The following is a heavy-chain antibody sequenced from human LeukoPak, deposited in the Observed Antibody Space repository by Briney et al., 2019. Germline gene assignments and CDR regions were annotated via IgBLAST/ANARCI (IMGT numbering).Heavy chain of an antibody. CDR2: IYYSGST. Sequence: SETLSLTCAVYGGSFSGYYWGWIRQPPGKGLEWIGSIYYSGSTYYNPSLKSRVTISVDTSKNQFSLKLSSVTAADTAVYYCARRYYDFWSGYSDYYYYYMDVWGKGTTVTVSS. D-gene: IGHD3-3*01. CDR3: ARRYYDFWSGYSDYYYYYMDV. J-gene: IGHJ6*03. CDR1: GGSFSGYY. V-gene: IGHV4-39*01.